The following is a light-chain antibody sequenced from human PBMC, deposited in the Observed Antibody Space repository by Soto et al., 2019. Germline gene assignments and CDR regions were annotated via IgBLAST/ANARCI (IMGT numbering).Light chain of an antibody. CDR3: QQYEDLPYT. J-gene: IGKJ2*01. Sequence: DIQMTQSPSSLSAAVGDRVTFTCQASKDITNYLNWFQLKPGQAPKVLIYDASNLERGVPSRFSGSGSGTDFTFNISSLRPEDVGTYYCQQYEDLPYTFGRGTKLEIK. V-gene: IGKV1-33*01. CDR2: DAS. CDR1: KDITNY.